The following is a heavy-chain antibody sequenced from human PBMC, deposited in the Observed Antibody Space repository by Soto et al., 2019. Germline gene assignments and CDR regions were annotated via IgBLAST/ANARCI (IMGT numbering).Heavy chain of an antibody. CDR1: GFTFSSYS. Sequence: GGSLRLSCAASGFTFSSYSMNWVRQAPGKGLEWVSSISSSSSYIYYADSVKGRFTISRDNAKNSLYLQMNSLRAEDMAVYYCARSLHDIAAAPNWFDPWGQGTLVTVSS. J-gene: IGHJ5*02. CDR2: ISSSSSYI. CDR3: ARSLHDIAAAPNWFDP. V-gene: IGHV3-21*01. D-gene: IGHD6-13*01.